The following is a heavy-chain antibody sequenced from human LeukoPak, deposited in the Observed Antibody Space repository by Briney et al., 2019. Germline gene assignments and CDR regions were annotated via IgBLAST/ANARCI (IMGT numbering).Heavy chain of an antibody. D-gene: IGHD1-26*01. V-gene: IGHV1-18*01. CDR3: ARDLWVGAMDAFDI. Sequence: ASVKVSCKASGYTFTSYGISWVRQAPGQGLEWMGWISADNGNTNYAQKLQGRVTMTTDTSTSTAYMELRSLRSDDTAVNYCARDLWVGAMDAFDIWGQGTMVTVSS. J-gene: IGHJ3*02. CDR1: GYTFTSYG. CDR2: ISADNGNT.